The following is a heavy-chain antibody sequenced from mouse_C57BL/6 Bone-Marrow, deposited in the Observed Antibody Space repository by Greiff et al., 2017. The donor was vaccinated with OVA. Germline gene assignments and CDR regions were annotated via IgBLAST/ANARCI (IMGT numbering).Heavy chain of an antibody. V-gene: IGHV1-15*01. J-gene: IGHJ2*01. CDR2: IDPETGGT. D-gene: IGHD1-1*01. CDR3: TRSYSLFDY. CDR1: GYTFTDYE. Sequence: QVHVKQSGAELVRPGASVTLSCKASGYTFTDYEMHWVKQTPVHGLEWIGAIDPETGGTAYNQKFKGKAILTADKSSSTAYMELRSLTSEDSAVYYCTRSYSLFDYWGQGTTLTVSS.